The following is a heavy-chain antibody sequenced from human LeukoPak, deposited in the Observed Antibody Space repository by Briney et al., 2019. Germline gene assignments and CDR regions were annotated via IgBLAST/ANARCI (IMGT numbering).Heavy chain of an antibody. CDR2: IWYDGSNK. CDR1: GFTFSSYG. D-gene: IGHD4-23*01. V-gene: IGHV3-33*01. CDR3: ARDRDGGNHFDY. Sequence: GGSLRLSRAASGFTFSSYGMHWVRQAPGKGLEWVAVIWYDGSNKYYADSVKGRFTISRDNSKNTLYLQMNSLRAEDTAVYYCARDRDGGNHFDYWGQGTLVTVSS. J-gene: IGHJ4*02.